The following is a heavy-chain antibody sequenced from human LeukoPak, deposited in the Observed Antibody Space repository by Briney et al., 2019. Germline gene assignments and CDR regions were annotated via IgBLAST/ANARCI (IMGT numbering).Heavy chain of an antibody. Sequence: PSETLSLTCTVSGGSISSGSYYWSWIRQPAGKGLEWIGRIYTSGSTNYNPSLKSRVTISVDTSKNQFSLKLSSVTAADTAVYYCARVSSGWYVLGWFDPWGQGTLVTVSS. J-gene: IGHJ5*02. V-gene: IGHV4-61*02. CDR1: GGSISSGSYY. CDR3: ARVSSGWYVLGWFDP. CDR2: IYTSGST. D-gene: IGHD6-19*01.